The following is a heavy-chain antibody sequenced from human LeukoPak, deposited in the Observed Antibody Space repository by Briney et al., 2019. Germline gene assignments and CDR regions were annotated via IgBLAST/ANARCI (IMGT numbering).Heavy chain of an antibody. CDR2: INPSGGST. V-gene: IGHV1-46*01. J-gene: IGHJ5*02. D-gene: IGHD2-2*01. Sequence: ASVKVSCKASGYTFTSYYMHWVRQAPGQGLEWMGIINPSGGSTSYAQKFQGRVTITADESTSTAYMELSSLRSEDTAVYYCARALLRYCSSTSCYWFDPWGQGTLVTVSS. CDR3: ARALLRYCSSTSCYWFDP. CDR1: GYTFTSYY.